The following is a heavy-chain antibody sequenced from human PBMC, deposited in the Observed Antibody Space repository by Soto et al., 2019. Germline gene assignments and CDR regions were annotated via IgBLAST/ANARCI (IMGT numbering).Heavy chain of an antibody. Sequence: GVSVKVSCKASGYTFTNYGFTWVRQAPGQGLEWLGWISTYNGNTKYAQKVQGRLTMTTDTSTSTANMELTSLRSDDTALYYCARTTVTASYYYMDVWGKGSTVTVSS. CDR1: GYTFTNYG. CDR3: ARTTVTASYYYMDV. J-gene: IGHJ6*03. D-gene: IGHD4-17*01. V-gene: IGHV1-18*01. CDR2: ISTYNGNT.